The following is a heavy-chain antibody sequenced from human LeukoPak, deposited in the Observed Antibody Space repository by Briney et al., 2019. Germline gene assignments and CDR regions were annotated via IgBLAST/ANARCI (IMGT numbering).Heavy chain of an antibody. D-gene: IGHD5-18*01. Sequence: ASVKVSCKASGYTFTGYYMHWVRQAPGQGLEWMGWINPNSGGTNYAQKFQGRVTMTRDTSISTAYMELSRLRSDDTAVYYCARESPGDSPGINYWGQGTLVTVSS. CDR3: ARESPGDSPGINY. V-gene: IGHV1-2*02. CDR1: GYTFTGYY. J-gene: IGHJ4*02. CDR2: INPNSGGT.